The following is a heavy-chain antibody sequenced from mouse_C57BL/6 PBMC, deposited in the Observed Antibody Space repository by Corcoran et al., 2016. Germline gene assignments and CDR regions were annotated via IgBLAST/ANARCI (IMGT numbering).Heavy chain of an antibody. CDR1: GYSISSGYY. J-gene: IGHJ4*01. CDR3: ASYCSGGSCYPEYNWFDP. Sequence: VQLQESGPGLVKPSEPLSLTCAVSGYSISSGYYWGWIRQPPGKGLEWIGRIYHSGSTYYNPSLKSGVTRSVDTSKNQFSLKLSSVAAADTAGYYCASYCSGGSCYPEYNWFDPWGQGTLVTVSS. D-gene: IGHD1-1*02. V-gene: IGHV3-2*02. CDR2: IYHSGST.